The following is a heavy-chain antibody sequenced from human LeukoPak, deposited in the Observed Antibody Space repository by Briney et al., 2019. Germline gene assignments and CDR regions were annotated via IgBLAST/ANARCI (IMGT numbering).Heavy chain of an antibody. CDR2: IYYSGST. V-gene: IGHV4-59*01. CDR3: ATDYYGSGPFDY. D-gene: IGHD3-10*01. J-gene: IGHJ4*02. Sequence: PSETLSLTCTVSGDSISNSYWSWIRQPPGKGLEWIGYIYYSGSTNYNPSLKSRVTISVDTSKNQFSLKLSSVTAADTAVYYCATDYYGSGPFDYWGQGTLVTVSS. CDR1: GDSISNSY.